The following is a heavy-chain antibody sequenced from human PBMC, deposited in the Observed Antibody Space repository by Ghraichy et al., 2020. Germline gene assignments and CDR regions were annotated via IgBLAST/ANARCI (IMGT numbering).Heavy chain of an antibody. Sequence: GESLNISCVASGFTFSSYWMSWVRQAPGKGLEWVANIKQDGSEKYYVDSVKGRFTISRDNAKNSLYLQMNSLRAEDTAVYYCARHWNYDAFDIWGQGTMVTVSS. J-gene: IGHJ3*02. CDR1: GFTFSSYW. CDR3: ARHWNYDAFDI. V-gene: IGHV3-7*01. D-gene: IGHD1-7*01. CDR2: IKQDGSEK.